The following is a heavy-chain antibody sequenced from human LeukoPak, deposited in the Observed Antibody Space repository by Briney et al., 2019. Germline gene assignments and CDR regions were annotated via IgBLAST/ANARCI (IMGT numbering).Heavy chain of an antibody. V-gene: IGHV3-21*01. CDR1: GFTFSSYS. D-gene: IGHD4-11*01. CDR2: ISSSSYI. J-gene: IGHJ6*03. Sequence: GGSLRLSCAASGFTFSSYSMNWVRQAPGKGLEWVSSISSSSYIYYADSVKGRFTISRDNAKNSLYLQMNSLRAEDTAVYYCARDVGFVTTGYYYYMDVWGKGTTVTVSS. CDR3: ARDVGFVTTGYYYYMDV.